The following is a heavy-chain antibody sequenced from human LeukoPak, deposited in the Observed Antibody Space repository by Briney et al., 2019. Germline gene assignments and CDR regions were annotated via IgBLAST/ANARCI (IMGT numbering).Heavy chain of an antibody. CDR3: ARVPRIEAGATGDWFDP. CDR1: GGSISSYY. V-gene: IGHV4-59*01. CDR2: ISYSGST. D-gene: IGHD6-13*01. Sequence: PSETLSLTCTVSGGSISSYYWSWIRQPPGKGLEWIGYISYSGSTNYNPSLKSRVSISVDASKSQFSPKLRSVTAADTAVYYCARVPRIEAGATGDWFDPWGQGTVVTVSS. J-gene: IGHJ5*02.